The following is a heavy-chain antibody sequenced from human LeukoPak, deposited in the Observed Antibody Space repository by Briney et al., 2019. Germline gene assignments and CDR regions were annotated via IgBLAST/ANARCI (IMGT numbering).Heavy chain of an antibody. V-gene: IGHV3-30*02. CDR3: ARDWHYYYYYGMDV. J-gene: IGHJ6*02. CDR1: GFTFSNSG. CDR2: LRYDGNNE. Sequence: GGSLRLSCAASGFTFSNSGMHWVRQAPGKGLEWVAFLRYDGNNEYYVDSLKGRFSISRDNSKNMMYLQMNSLRGEDTAVYYCARDWHYYYYYGMDVWGQGTTVTVSS.